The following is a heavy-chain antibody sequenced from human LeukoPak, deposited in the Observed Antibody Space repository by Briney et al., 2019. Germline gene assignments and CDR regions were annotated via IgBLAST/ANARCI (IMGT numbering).Heavy chain of an antibody. CDR1: GFTFSSCG. Sequence: GGSLRLSCAASGFTFSSCGMHWVRQAPGKGLEWVAVISYDGSNKYYADSLKGRFTISRDNSKNTLYLQMNSLRAEDTAVYYCAKDLGVGLERRFDPWGQGTLVTVSS. V-gene: IGHV3-30*18. J-gene: IGHJ5*02. CDR3: AKDLGVGLERRFDP. D-gene: IGHD1-1*01. CDR2: ISYDGSNK.